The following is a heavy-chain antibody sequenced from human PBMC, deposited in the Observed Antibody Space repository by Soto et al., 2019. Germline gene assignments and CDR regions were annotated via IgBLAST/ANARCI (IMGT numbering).Heavy chain of an antibody. V-gene: IGHV4-4*02. CDR3: VTSLNYDFWRDGGRHYYFDY. D-gene: IGHD3-3*01. CDR2: IYHSGST. Sequence: SETLSLTCAVSGGSISSSYWWNWVRQPPGKGLEWIGKIYHSGSTNYNPSLKNRVTISVDRSNNQFSLRLSSVTAADTAVYFCVTSLNYDFWRDGGRHYYFDYWGQGTLVTVSS. J-gene: IGHJ4*02. CDR1: GGSISSSYW.